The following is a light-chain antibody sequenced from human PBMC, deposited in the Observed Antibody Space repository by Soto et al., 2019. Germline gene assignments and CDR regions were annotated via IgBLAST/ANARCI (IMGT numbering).Light chain of an antibody. V-gene: IGLV2-11*01. Sequence: QSALTQPRSVSGSPGQSVTISCTGTSSDVGAYNYVSWYQRHPGKAPKLIISDVSKRPSGVPDRFSGSKSDNTASLTISGLQADDEADYDCCSYAGSNILIFGGGTKLTVL. CDR1: SSDVGAYNY. CDR2: DVS. J-gene: IGLJ2*01. CDR3: CSYAGSNILI.